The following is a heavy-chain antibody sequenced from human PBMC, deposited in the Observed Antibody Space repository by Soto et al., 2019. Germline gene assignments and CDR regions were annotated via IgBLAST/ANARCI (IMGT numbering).Heavy chain of an antibody. J-gene: IGHJ4*02. Sequence: PSETLSLTCAVYGGSFSGYYWIWIRQPPGKGLEWIGEINHSGSTNYNPSLKSRVTISVDTSKNQFSLKLSSVTAADTAVYYCATEIATRRGPIDYWGQGTLVTVSS. V-gene: IGHV4-34*01. D-gene: IGHD6-6*01. CDR1: GGSFSGYY. CDR2: INHSGST. CDR3: ATEIATRRGPIDY.